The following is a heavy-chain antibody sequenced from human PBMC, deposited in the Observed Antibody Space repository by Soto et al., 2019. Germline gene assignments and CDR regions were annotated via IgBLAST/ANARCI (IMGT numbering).Heavy chain of an antibody. V-gene: IGHV1-18*01. CDR2: ISAYNGNT. Sequence: ASVKVSCKASGYTFTSYGISWVRQAPGQGLEWMGWISAYNGNTNYAQKLQGRVTMTTDTSTSTGYMELRSLRSDDTAVYYCARAEDIVVVPAANDYYYGMDVWGQGTTVTVSS. J-gene: IGHJ6*02. CDR3: ARAEDIVVVPAANDYYYGMDV. D-gene: IGHD2-2*01. CDR1: GYTFTSYG.